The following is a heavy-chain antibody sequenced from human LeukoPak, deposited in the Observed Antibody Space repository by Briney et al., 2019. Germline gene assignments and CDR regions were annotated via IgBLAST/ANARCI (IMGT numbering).Heavy chain of an antibody. Sequence: GASVKVSCKASGYTFTSYGISWVRQAPGQGLEWMGWISAYNGNTNYAQKLQGRVTMTTDTSTSTAYMELRSLRSDDTAVYYCARDPPYCSSTSCYPKAFDIWGQGTMVTVSS. CDR1: GYTFTSYG. V-gene: IGHV1-18*01. J-gene: IGHJ3*02. D-gene: IGHD2-2*01. CDR3: ARDPPYCSSTSCYPKAFDI. CDR2: ISAYNGNT.